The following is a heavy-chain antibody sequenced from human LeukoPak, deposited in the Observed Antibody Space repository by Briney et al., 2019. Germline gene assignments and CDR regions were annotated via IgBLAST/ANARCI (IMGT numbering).Heavy chain of an antibody. V-gene: IGHV4-31*03. J-gene: IGHJ4*02. CDR1: ADSISSSGHY. CDR2: IHFSGST. D-gene: IGHD3-10*01. CDR3: ARGGNRFGGFYFDY. Sequence: SQTLSLTCTVSADSISSSGHYWTWIRQHPGKGPETIGFIHFSGSTNHNPSLKSRVAISVDASKNQFSLRLSSVTSADTAVYYCARGGNRFGGFYFDYWGLGILVTVSS.